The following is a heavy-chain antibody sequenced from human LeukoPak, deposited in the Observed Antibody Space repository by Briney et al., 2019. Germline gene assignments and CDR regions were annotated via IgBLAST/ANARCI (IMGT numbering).Heavy chain of an antibody. J-gene: IGHJ5*02. CDR3: AILPAGEPTGQNWFDP. CDR1: GGTFSSYT. Sequence: SVKVSCKASGGTFSSYTISWVRQAPGQGLEWMGRIIPILGIANYAQKFQGRVTITADKSTSTAYMELSSLRSEDTAVYYCAILPAGEPTGQNWFDPWGQGTLVTVSS. V-gene: IGHV1-69*02. CDR2: IIPILGIA. D-gene: IGHD3-16*01.